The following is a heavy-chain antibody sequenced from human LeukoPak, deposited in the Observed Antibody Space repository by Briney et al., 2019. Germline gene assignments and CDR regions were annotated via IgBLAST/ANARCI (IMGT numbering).Heavy chain of an antibody. CDR3: ARGFIAAASGGLGYYYYGMDV. Sequence: PSETLSLTCAVYGGSFSGYYWSWIRQPPGKGLEWIGEINHSGSTNYNPSLKSRVTISVDTSKNQFSLKLSSVTAADTAVYYCARGFIAAASGGLGYYYYGMDVWGQGTTVTVSS. V-gene: IGHV4-34*01. D-gene: IGHD6-13*01. J-gene: IGHJ6*02. CDR1: GGSFSGYY. CDR2: INHSGST.